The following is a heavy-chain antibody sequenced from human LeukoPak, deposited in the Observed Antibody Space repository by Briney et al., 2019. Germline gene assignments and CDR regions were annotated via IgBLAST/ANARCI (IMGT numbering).Heavy chain of an antibody. V-gene: IGHV3-21*04. CDR3: AKGRTYSSGYYYY. Sequence: GGSLRLSCAASGFTFSSYSMNWVRQAPGKGLEWVSSISSSSSYIHYADSVKGRFTISRDNSKNTLYLQMNSLRAEDTAVYYCAKGRTYSSGYYYYWGQGTLVTVSS. D-gene: IGHD3-22*01. CDR2: ISSSSSYI. CDR1: GFTFSSYS. J-gene: IGHJ4*02.